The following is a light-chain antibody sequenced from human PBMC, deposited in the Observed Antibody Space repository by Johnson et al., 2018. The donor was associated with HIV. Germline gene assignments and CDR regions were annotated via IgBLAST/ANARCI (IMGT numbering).Light chain of an antibody. CDR2: ENN. Sequence: QPVLTQPPSVSAAPGQKVTISCSGSSSNIGNNYVSWYQQFPGTAPKLLIYENNKRPSGIPDRFSGSKSGTSATLGITGLQTGDDADYYCGTWDSTLGTGVFGPGTKVTVL. CDR3: GTWDSTLGTGV. J-gene: IGLJ1*01. V-gene: IGLV1-51*01. CDR1: SSNIGNNY.